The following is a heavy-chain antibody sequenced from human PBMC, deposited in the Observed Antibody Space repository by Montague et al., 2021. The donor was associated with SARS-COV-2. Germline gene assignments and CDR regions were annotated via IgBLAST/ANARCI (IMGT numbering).Heavy chain of an antibody. J-gene: IGHJ5*02. Sequence: SETLSLTCTVSGDPIRTNSYYWGWLRQPPGKGLEWIGSIYYTGTTFSKSSLKSRVTLSVDTSKNQFSLRLSSVTAADTALYHCARLVIPRSRSGLGWFDPWGQGTLVTVSS. D-gene: IGHD3-3*01. CDR1: GDPIRTNSYY. CDR2: IYYTGTT. V-gene: IGHV4-39*01. CDR3: ARLVIPRSRSGLGWFDP.